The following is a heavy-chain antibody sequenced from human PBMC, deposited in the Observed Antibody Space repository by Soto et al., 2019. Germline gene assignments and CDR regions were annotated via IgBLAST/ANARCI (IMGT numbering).Heavy chain of an antibody. CDR2: FDPEDGET. CDR1: GYTLTELS. CDR3: ATDQWSGSYLYYYGMDV. J-gene: IGHJ6*02. V-gene: IGHV1-24*01. D-gene: IGHD1-26*01. Sequence: ASVKVSCKVSGYTLTELSMHWVRQAPGKGLEWMGGFDPEDGETIYAQKFQGRVTMTEDTSTDTAYMELSSLRSEDTAVYYCATDQWSGSYLYYYGMDVWGQGTTVTVSS.